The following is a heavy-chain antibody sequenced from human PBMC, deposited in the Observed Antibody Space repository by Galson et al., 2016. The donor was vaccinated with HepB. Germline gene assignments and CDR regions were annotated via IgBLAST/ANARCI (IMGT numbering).Heavy chain of an antibody. Sequence: SLRLSCAGSGFTFGSFEMTWVRQAPGKGLGWVSIIHFSGTPIYYADSVKGRFSISRDNDKNSLYLQMNSLRVEATATYYCARSPPYRYCSGGICTSFHYNYGMDVWGRGTTVTVPS. CDR3: ARSPPYRYCSGGICTSFHYNYGMDV. D-gene: IGHD2-15*01. CDR2: IHFSGTPI. V-gene: IGHV3-48*03. J-gene: IGHJ6*02. CDR1: GFTFGSFE.